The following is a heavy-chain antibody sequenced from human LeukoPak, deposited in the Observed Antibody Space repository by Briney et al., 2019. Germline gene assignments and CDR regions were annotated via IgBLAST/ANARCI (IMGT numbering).Heavy chain of an antibody. Sequence: GGSLRLSCAASGFTFSSYGMHWVRQAPGKGLEWVAVISYDGSNKYYADSVKGRFTISRDNSKNTLYLQMNSLRAEDTAVYYCARDGSNYYDSSGYGHWGQGTLVTVSS. CDR3: ARDGSNYYDSSGYGH. D-gene: IGHD3-22*01. V-gene: IGHV3-30*19. J-gene: IGHJ4*02. CDR2: ISYDGSNK. CDR1: GFTFSSYG.